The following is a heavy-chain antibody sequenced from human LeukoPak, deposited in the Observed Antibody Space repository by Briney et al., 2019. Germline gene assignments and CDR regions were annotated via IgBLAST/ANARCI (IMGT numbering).Heavy chain of an antibody. J-gene: IGHJ4*02. CDR2: IYYSGST. CDR1: GYSISSGYY. V-gene: IGHV4-38-2*02. CDR3: ARLAYYYDSSGYVDY. D-gene: IGHD3-22*01. Sequence: PSETLSLTCTVSGYSISSGYYWGWIRQPPGKGLEWIGYIYYSGSTYYNPSLKSRVTISVDTSKNQFSLKLSSVTAADTAVYYCARLAYYYDSSGYVDYWGQGTLVTVSS.